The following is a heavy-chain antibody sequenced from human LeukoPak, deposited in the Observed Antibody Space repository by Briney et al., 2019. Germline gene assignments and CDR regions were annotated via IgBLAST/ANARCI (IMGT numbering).Heavy chain of an antibody. CDR3: ARLYCSSTSCYAGYYYNGMDV. CDR1: GYTFTSYD. J-gene: IGHJ6*02. V-gene: IGHV1-8*01. Sequence: ASVKVSCKASGYTFTSYDINWVRQATGQGLEWMGWMNPNSGNTGYAQKFQGRVTMTRNTSISTAYMELSSLRSEDTAVYYCARLYCSSTSCYAGYYYNGMDVWGQGTTVTVSS. D-gene: IGHD2-2*01. CDR2: MNPNSGNT.